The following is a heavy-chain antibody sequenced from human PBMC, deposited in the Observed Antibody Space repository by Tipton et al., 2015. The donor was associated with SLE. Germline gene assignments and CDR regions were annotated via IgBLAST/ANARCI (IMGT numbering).Heavy chain of an antibody. J-gene: IGHJ2*01. CDR1: GGSITSYF. D-gene: IGHD4-11*01. CDR3: AREFLNPVTTVHYYFDL. V-gene: IGHV4-4*08. CDR2: LYTRGST. Sequence: TLSLTCTVSGGSITSYFWTWIRQPPGKGLEWIGYLYTRGSTNYNASLKSRVTISGDTSKNQFSLKLISVTAADTAVYYCAREFLNPVTTVHYYFDLWGRGTLVTVSS.